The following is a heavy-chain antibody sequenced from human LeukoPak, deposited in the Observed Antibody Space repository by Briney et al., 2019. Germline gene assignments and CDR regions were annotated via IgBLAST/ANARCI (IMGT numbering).Heavy chain of an antibody. J-gene: IGHJ4*02. CDR1: GYTFTGYY. D-gene: IGHD1-26*01. V-gene: IGHV1-2*02. CDR2: INPNSGGT. CDR3: ARVFRIGSGSYPPSTLRY. Sequence: ASVKVSCKASGYTFTGYYLYWVRQAPGQGLEWMGWINPNSGGTNYAQKFQGRVTMTRDTSISTAYMELSRLRSDDTAVYYCARVFRIGSGSYPPSTLRYWGQGTLVTVSS.